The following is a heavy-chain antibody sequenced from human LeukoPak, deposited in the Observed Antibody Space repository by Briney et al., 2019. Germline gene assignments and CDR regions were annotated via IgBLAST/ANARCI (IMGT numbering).Heavy chain of an antibody. CDR3: AREGFTVSLDY. J-gene: IGHJ4*02. V-gene: IGHV1-69*13. CDR1: GSTFSSYT. D-gene: IGHD4-17*01. CDR2: IIPIFGTA. Sequence: ASVKVSSKASGSTFSSYTISWVRQAPGQGLEWMGGIIPIFGTANYAQKFQGRVTITAGESTSTAYMELSSLRSEDTAVYYCAREGFTVSLDYWGQGTLVTVSS.